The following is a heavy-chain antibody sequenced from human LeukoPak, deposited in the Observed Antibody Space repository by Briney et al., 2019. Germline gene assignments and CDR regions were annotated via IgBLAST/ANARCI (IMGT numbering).Heavy chain of an antibody. J-gene: IGHJ4*02. CDR3: ARGRSNGWFY. CDR1: GYSISSGYY. V-gene: IGHV4-38-2*02. D-gene: IGHD2-8*01. Sequence: TSETLSLTCTVSGYSISSGYYWGWIRQPPGKGLEWIGTIYHSGSTYYNPSLKSRVTISVDTSKNQFSLKLSSVTAADTAVYYCARGRSNGWFYWGQGTLVTVSS. CDR2: IYHSGST.